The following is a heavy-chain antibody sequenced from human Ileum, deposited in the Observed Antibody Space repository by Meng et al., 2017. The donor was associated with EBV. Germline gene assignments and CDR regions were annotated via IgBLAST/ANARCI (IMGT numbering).Heavy chain of an antibody. D-gene: IGHD5-12*01. CDR2: IYHSGST. Sequence: QVQLQESGPGLVKPSGXLSLTCAVSGGSISDNNWWSWVRQPPGKGLEWIGTIYHSGSTTYNPSLKSRVTISVDKSNNQFSLRLSSVTAADTAVYYCARYSGYNIPFDYWGQGTLGTVSS. V-gene: IGHV4-4*02. CDR3: ARYSGYNIPFDY. J-gene: IGHJ4*02. CDR1: GGSISDNNW.